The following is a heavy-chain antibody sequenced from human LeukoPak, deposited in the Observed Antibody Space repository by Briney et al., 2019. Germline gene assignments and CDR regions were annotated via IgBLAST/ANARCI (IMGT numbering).Heavy chain of an antibody. D-gene: IGHD3-3*01. Sequence: SGGSLRLSCAASGFTFSSYVMSWVRQAPGKGLEWVSSISGSGGSTYYADSVKGRFTISRDNSKNTLYMQMNSLRAEDTAVYYCAKDPRKAEGIAIFGVARRPYYFDYWGQGTLVTVSS. V-gene: IGHV3-23*01. CDR1: GFTFSSYV. CDR3: AKDPRKAEGIAIFGVARRPYYFDY. J-gene: IGHJ4*02. CDR2: ISGSGGST.